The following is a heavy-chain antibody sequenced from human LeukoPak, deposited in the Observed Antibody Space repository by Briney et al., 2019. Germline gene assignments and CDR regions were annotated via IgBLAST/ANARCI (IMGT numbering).Heavy chain of an antibody. CDR2: IIPIFGIA. CDR1: GGTFSSYA. J-gene: IGHJ5*02. V-gene: IGHV1-69*04. CDR3: ARDETEGYSSGWYLGWFDP. Sequence: SSVKVSCKVSGGTFSSYAISWVRQAPGQGLEWMGRIIPIFGIANYAQKFQGRVTITADKSTSTAYMELSSLRSEDTAVFYCARDETEGYSSGWYLGWFDPWGQGTLVTVSS. D-gene: IGHD6-19*01.